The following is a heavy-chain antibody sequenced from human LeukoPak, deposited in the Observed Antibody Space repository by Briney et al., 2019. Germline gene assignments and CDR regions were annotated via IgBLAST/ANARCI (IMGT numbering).Heavy chain of an antibody. D-gene: IGHD4-17*01. CDR2: IYYSGST. CDR1: GGSISSSSYY. Sequence: SETLSLTCTVSGGSISSSSYYWGWIRQPPGKGLEWIGSIYYSGSTYYNPSFKSRVTISVDTSKNQFSLKLSSVTAADTAVYYCARGNHDYGDYLNWFDPWGQGTLVTVSS. V-gene: IGHV4-39*07. J-gene: IGHJ5*02. CDR3: ARGNHDYGDYLNWFDP.